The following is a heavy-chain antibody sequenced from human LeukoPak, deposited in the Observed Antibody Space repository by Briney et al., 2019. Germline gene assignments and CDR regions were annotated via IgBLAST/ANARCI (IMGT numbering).Heavy chain of an antibody. Sequence: GGSPRLSCAASGFTFSSYGMHWVRQAPGKGLEWVAVISYDGSNKYYADSVKGRFTISRDNSKNTLYLQMNSLRAEDTAVYYCAKDITQYSSSWYYYYYYGMDVWGQGTTVTVSS. D-gene: IGHD6-13*01. V-gene: IGHV3-30*18. J-gene: IGHJ6*02. CDR1: GFTFSSYG. CDR2: ISYDGSNK. CDR3: AKDITQYSSSWYYYYYYGMDV.